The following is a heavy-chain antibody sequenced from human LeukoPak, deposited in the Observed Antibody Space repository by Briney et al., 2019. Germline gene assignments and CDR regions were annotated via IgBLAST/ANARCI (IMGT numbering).Heavy chain of an antibody. CDR3: ARGRDQGYYYYMDV. D-gene: IGHD3-10*01. Sequence: QPGGSLRLSCAASGFTFSSYSMNWVRQAPGKGLEWVSYISSSDSTIYYADSVKGRFTISRDNAKNSLYLQMNSLRAEDTAVYYCARGRDQGYYYYMDVWGKGTTVTVSS. CDR1: GFTFSSYS. J-gene: IGHJ6*03. CDR2: ISSSDSTI. V-gene: IGHV3-48*04.